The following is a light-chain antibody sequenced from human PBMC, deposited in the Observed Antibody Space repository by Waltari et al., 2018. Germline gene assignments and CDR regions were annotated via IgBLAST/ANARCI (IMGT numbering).Light chain of an antibody. CDR2: ASS. CDR1: QAISNN. V-gene: IGKV1-27*01. J-gene: IGKJ1*01. Sequence: DIQMTQSPSSLSASGGDRVTITCRASQAISNNLAWYQQQPGKVPKLLIYASSTLQAGCPPRFSGSGSATAFILTISSLQPEDVATYYCQKYNSAPLTFGQGTKVEIK. CDR3: QKYNSAPLT.